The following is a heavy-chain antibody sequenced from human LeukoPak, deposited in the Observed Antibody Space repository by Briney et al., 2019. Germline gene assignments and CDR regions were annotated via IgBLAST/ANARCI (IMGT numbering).Heavy chain of an antibody. J-gene: IGHJ5*02. CDR2: IYYSGST. CDR3: ARHKVLRAVAGTLAHWFDP. CDR1: GGSNSSSSYY. Sequence: SETLSLTCTVSGGSNSSSSYYWGWIRQPPGKGLEWIGSIYYSGSTYYNPSLKSRVTISVDTSKNQFSLKLSSVTAADTAVYYCARHKVLRAVAGTLAHWFDPWGQGTLVTVFS. V-gene: IGHV4-39*01. D-gene: IGHD6-19*01.